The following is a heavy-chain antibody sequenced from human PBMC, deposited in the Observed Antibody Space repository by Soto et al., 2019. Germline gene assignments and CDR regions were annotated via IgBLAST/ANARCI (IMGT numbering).Heavy chain of an antibody. CDR1: GFTFSSYG. V-gene: IGHV3-23*01. J-gene: IGHJ4*02. Sequence: EVQLLESGGGLVQPGGSLRLSCASSGFTFSSYGMTWVRRQPGKGLEWVSAISGSGAATYYADSVQGRFTISRDNSNNTLYLQMNSLRAEDTAVYSCAKVLYGVVTSFDSLGQGTLVTVSS. D-gene: IGHD3-3*01. CDR2: ISGSGAAT. CDR3: AKVLYGVVTSFDS.